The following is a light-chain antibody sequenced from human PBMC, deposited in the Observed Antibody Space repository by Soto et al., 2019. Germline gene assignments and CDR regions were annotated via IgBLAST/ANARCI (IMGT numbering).Light chain of an antibody. CDR2: GES. Sequence: EIVLTQSPGTLSLSPGGRATLSCRASQSVSNNYLAWYQQKPGQSPRLLIYGESNRATGIPDRFSGSGSGTDFTLTISRLEPEDFAVYYCRQYGSSGTVGQGTKVEIK. V-gene: IGKV3-20*01. J-gene: IGKJ1*01. CDR3: RQYGSSGT. CDR1: QSVSNNY.